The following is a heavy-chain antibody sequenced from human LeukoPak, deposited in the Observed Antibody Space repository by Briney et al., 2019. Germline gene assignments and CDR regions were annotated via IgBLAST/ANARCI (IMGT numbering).Heavy chain of an antibody. D-gene: IGHD3-22*01. J-gene: IGHJ3*02. Sequence: PGGSLRLSCAASGFTFSDHYMDWVRQAPGKGLEWVSSISSSSNYIYYADSLKGRFTISRDNAKNSLYLQMNTLRAEDTAVYYCARDKNYDDSGYYQDDAFDIWGQGTMVTVSS. CDR3: ARDKNYDDSGYYQDDAFDI. CDR1: GFTFSDHY. CDR2: ISSSSNYI. V-gene: IGHV3-21*01.